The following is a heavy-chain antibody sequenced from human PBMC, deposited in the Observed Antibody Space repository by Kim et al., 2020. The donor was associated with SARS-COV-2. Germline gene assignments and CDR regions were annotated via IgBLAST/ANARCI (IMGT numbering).Heavy chain of an antibody. D-gene: IGHD3-22*01. CDR1: GGSVSSGSYY. J-gene: IGHJ3*02. CDR2: IYYSGST. CDR3: ARVDYYDSSGYYYRTFDI. V-gene: IGHV4-61*01. Sequence: SETLSLTCTVSGGSVSSGSYYWSWIRQPPGKGLEWIGYIYYSGSTNYNPSLKSRVTISVDTSKNQFSLKLSSVTAADTAVYYCARVDYYDSSGYYYRTFDIWGQGTMVTVSS.